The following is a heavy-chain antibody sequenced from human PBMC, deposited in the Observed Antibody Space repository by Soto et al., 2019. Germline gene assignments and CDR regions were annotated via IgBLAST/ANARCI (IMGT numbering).Heavy chain of an antibody. CDR3: ASYLDYGDYTAFDP. Sequence: PSETLSLTCTVSGGSISSYYWSWIRQPPGKGLEWIGYIYYSGSTNYNPSLKSRVTISVDTSKNQFSLKLSSVTAADTAVYYCASYLDYGDYTAFDPWGQGTLVTVSS. D-gene: IGHD4-17*01. CDR1: GGSISSYY. V-gene: IGHV4-59*08. CDR2: IYYSGST. J-gene: IGHJ5*02.